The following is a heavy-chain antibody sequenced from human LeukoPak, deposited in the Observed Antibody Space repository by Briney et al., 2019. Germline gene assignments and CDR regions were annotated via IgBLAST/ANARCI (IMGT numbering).Heavy chain of an antibody. CDR3: ARMVRALRYFDWSYYYYGMDV. V-gene: IGHV1-8*01. CDR1: GYTFTSYD. Sequence: GASVKVSCKASGYTFTSYDINWVRQATGQGLEWMGWMNPNSGNTGYAQKFQGRVTMTRNTSISTAYMELSSLRSEDTAVYYCARMVRALRYFDWSYYYYGMDVWGQGTTVTVSS. D-gene: IGHD3-9*01. J-gene: IGHJ6*02. CDR2: MNPNSGNT.